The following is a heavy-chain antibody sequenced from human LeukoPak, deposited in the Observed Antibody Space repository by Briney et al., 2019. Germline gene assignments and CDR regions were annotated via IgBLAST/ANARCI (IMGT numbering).Heavy chain of an antibody. CDR3: ARDGGYCSGGSCYQFDY. CDR2: IYHSGST. V-gene: IGHV4-38-2*02. J-gene: IGHJ4*02. Sequence: SETLSVTCAVSGYSISSGYYWGWIRQPPGKGLEWIGSIYHSGSTYYNPSLKSRVTISVDTSKSQFSLKLSSVTAADTAVYYCARDGGYCSGGSCYQFDYRGQGTLVTVSS. D-gene: IGHD2-15*01. CDR1: GYSISSGYY.